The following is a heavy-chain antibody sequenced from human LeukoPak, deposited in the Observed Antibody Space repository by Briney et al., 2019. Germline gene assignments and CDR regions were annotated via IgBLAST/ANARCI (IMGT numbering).Heavy chain of an antibody. J-gene: IGHJ4*02. CDR3: ARIYDSSGYLDY. V-gene: IGHV4-30-2*01. Sequence: NPSETLSLTCAVSGGSISSGGYSWSWLRQPPGKGLEWIGYIYHSGSTYYNPSLKSRVTISVDRSKNQFSLKLSSVTAADTAVYYCARIYDSSGYLDYWGQGTLVTVSS. D-gene: IGHD3-22*01. CDR1: GGSISSGGYS. CDR2: IYHSGST.